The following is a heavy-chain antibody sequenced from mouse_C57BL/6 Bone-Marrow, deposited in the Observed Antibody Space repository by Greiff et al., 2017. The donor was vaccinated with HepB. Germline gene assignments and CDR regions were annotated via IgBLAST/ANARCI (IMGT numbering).Heavy chain of an antibody. V-gene: IGHV1-81*01. D-gene: IGHD2-1*01. J-gene: IGHJ2*01. Sequence: QVQLKESGAELARPGASVKLSCKASGYTFTSYGISWVKQRTGQGLEWIGEIYPRSGNTYYNEKFKGKATLTADKSSSTAYMELRSLTSEDSAVYFCARSVARDGNYPYYFDYWGQGTTLTVSS. CDR1: GYTFTSYG. CDR3: ARSVARDGNYPYYFDY. CDR2: IYPRSGNT.